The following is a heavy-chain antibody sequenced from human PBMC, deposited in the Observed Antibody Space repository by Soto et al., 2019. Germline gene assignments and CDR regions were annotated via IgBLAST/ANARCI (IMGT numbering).Heavy chain of an antibody. CDR2: IRSKGNNYAT. CDR3: TRYSSSSKWYFDV. D-gene: IGHD6-6*01. J-gene: IGHJ2*01. Sequence: EVQLVESGGGLVQPGGSLKVSCAASGFTFSGPAMHWVRQASGKGLEWVGRIRSKGNNYATEYAASVKGRFTISRDDSKNTAYLQMNSLTTEDTAVYYCTRYSSSSKWYFDVWGRGTLVTVSS. CDR1: GFTFSGPA. V-gene: IGHV3-73*01.